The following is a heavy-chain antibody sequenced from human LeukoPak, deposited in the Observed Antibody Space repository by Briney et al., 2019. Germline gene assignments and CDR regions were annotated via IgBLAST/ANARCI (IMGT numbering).Heavy chain of an antibody. J-gene: IGHJ5*02. CDR2: IYYSGST. CDR3: ARSVVLPHADHPFDP. CDR1: VGSISTYY. D-gene: IGHD2-2*01. Sequence: SETLSLTCTVSVGSISTYYGRCIRQPPGEGREGIGYIYYSGSTNYSPSLKSRVLMSVDTSNNQFSLNLNSVTAADTAVYFCARSVVLPHADHPFDPWGQGTLVTVSS. V-gene: IGHV4-59*08.